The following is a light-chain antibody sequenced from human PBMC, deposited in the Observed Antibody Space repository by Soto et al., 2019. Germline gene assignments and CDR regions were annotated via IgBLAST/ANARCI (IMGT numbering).Light chain of an antibody. V-gene: IGKV1-5*03. CDR2: RAS. CDR1: PSPSDW. Sequence: DIQLTQSPSTLSASVGDRVTITCRASPSPSDWLAWYQQIPGTAPKPLIYRASSLEYGVPSRFSGRGAGTEFTLTISSLQPDDFATYYCQQYDTSPLTFGGGTKAEIK. J-gene: IGKJ4*01. CDR3: QQYDTSPLT.